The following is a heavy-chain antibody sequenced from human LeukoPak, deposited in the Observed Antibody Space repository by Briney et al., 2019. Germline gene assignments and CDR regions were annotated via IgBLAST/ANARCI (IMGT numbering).Heavy chain of an antibody. J-gene: IGHJ5*02. CDR1: GFTFSSYW. Sequence: GGSLRLSCAASGFTFSSYWVHWVRQAPGKVLVWVSRINSDGSSTSYADSVKGRFTISRDNAKNTLYLQMNSLRAEDTAVYYCARGRDYYGSGDNWFDPWGQGTLVTVSS. V-gene: IGHV3-74*01. CDR3: ARGRDYYGSGDNWFDP. CDR2: INSDGSST. D-gene: IGHD3-10*01.